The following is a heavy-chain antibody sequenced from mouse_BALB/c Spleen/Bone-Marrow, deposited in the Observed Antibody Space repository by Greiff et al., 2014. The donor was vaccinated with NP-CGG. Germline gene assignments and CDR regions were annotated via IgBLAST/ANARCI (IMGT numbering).Heavy chain of an antibody. CDR1: GFNIKDTS. D-gene: IGHD1-1*01. J-gene: IGHJ2*01. CDR2: IDPANVNT. Sequence: EVKLVESGAELVKPGASVKLSCTASGFNIKDTSMHWVKQRPEQGLEWIGRIDPANVNTKYDPKFQGKATITADTSSNTAYLQLSSLTSEDTAVYYCASYVYGYYFDYWGQGTTLTVSS. CDR3: ASYVYGYYFDY. V-gene: IGHV14-3*02.